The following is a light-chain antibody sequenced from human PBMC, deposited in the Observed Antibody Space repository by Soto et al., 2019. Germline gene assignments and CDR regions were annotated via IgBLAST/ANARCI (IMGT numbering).Light chain of an antibody. V-gene: IGLV1-47*02. Sequence: QTVVSQPPSASGTPGQRVTISCSGGTSNIGTNFVYWYQQLPGTAPKLLIQNNNQRPAGVPDRFSGSKSGTSASLAISGLRSEDEADYYCATWDDNLSGRLFGGGTKLTVL. CDR2: NNN. J-gene: IGLJ2*01. CDR3: ATWDDNLSGRL. CDR1: TSNIGTNF.